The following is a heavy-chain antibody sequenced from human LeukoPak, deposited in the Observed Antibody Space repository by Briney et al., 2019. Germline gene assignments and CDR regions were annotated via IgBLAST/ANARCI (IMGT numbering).Heavy chain of an antibody. Sequence: PSETLSLTCTVSGGSISSGSYYWSWIRQPAGKGLEWIGRIYTSGCTNYNPSLKSRVTISVDTSKNQFSLKLSSVTAADTAVYYCLGVAATLGWYFDLWGRGTLVTVSS. CDR2: IYTSGCT. J-gene: IGHJ2*01. V-gene: IGHV4-61*02. D-gene: IGHD2-15*01. CDR1: GGSISSGSYY. CDR3: LGVAATLGWYFDL.